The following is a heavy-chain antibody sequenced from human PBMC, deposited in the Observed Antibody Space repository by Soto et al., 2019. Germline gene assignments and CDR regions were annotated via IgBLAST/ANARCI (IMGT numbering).Heavy chain of an antibody. CDR3: ARSMIVVENAFDI. D-gene: IGHD3-22*01. CDR1: GGSISSSSYY. V-gene: IGHV4-39*01. CDR2: IYYSGST. J-gene: IGHJ3*02. Sequence: QLQLQESGPGLVKPSETLSLTCTVSGGSISSSSYYWGWIRQPPGKGLEWIGSIYYSGSTYYNPSLKSRVTISVDTSKNQFSLKLSSVTAADTAVYYCARSMIVVENAFDIWGQGTMVNVSA.